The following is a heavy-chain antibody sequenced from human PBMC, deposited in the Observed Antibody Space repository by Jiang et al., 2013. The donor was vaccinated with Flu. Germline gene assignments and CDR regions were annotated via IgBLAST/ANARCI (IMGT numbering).Heavy chain of an antibody. V-gene: IGHV1-69*01. J-gene: IGHJ6*03. CDR3: ARARSPGSLRTDWKYHMDV. CDR2: IIPIFGTS. CDR1: GGTFASYA. Sequence: SGAEVKKPGSSVRVSCKASGGTFASYAFSWVRQAPGQGLEWMGGIIPIFGTSDYAQKFRGRVTITADESPTTTYMELSGPRSEDTAVYYCARARSPGSLRTDWKYHMDVWAKGPRSPSP. D-gene: IGHD1-1*01.